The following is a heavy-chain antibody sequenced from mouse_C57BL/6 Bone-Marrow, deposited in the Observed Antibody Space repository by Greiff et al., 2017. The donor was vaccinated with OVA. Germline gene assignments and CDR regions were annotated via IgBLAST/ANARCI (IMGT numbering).Heavy chain of an antibody. D-gene: IGHD1-1*01. CDR1: GYTFTSYW. CDR2: IDPSDSYT. CDR3: AREFYYGSRNWYFDV. Sequence: QVQLQQPGAELVMPGASVKLSCKASGYTFTSYWMHWVKQRPGQGLEWIGEIDPSDSYTNYNQKFKGKSTLTVDKSSSTAYMQLSILTSEDSAVYYCAREFYYGSRNWYFDVWGTGTTVTVSS. V-gene: IGHV1-69*01. J-gene: IGHJ1*03.